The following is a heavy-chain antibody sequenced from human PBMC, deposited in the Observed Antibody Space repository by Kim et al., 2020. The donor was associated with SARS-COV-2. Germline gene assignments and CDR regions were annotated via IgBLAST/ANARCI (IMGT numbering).Heavy chain of an antibody. V-gene: IGHV3-30*03. Sequence: GGSLRLSCAASGFSFNKHLMHWVRQAPGKGLEWVALISCDGGTTRYTDSVKGRFTISRDNSKNAVYLQMNSLRVEDTAVYYCTRNVVGVGHMAPWGQGTLVTVSP. CDR1: GFSFNKHL. CDR3: TRNVVGVGHMAP. J-gene: IGHJ5*02. CDR2: ISCDGGTT. D-gene: IGHD3-10*02.